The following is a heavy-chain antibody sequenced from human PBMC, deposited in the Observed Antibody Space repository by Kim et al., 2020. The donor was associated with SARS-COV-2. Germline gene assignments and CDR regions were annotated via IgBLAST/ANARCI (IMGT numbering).Heavy chain of an antibody. Sequence: SETLSLTCAVYGGSFSGYYWSWIRQPPGKGLEWIGEINHSGSTNYNPSLKSRVTISVDTSKNQFSLKLSSVTAADTAVYYCARVGHDYGGNSYYYGMDVWGQGTTVTVSS. CDR2: INHSGST. CDR1: GGSFSGYY. CDR3: ARVGHDYGGNSYYYGMDV. V-gene: IGHV4-34*01. J-gene: IGHJ6*02. D-gene: IGHD4-17*01.